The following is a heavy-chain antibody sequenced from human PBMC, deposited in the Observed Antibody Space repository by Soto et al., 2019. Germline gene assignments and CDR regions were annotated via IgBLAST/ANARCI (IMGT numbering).Heavy chain of an antibody. CDR1: GYSFTSYW. D-gene: IGHD6-13*01. CDR3: ARTTSYSSYYYYYGMDV. V-gene: IGHV5-51*01. J-gene: IGHJ6*02. CDR2: IYPGDSDT. Sequence: PGESLKISCKGSGYSFTSYWIGWVRQMPGKGLEWMGIIYPGDSDTRYSPSFQGQVTISADKSISTAYLQWSSLKASDTAMYYCARTTSYSSYYYYYGMDVWGQGTTVTVSS.